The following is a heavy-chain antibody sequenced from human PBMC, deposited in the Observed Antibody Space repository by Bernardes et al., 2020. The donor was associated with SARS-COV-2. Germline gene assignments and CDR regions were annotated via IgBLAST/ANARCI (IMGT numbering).Heavy chain of an antibody. CDR2: IYSDADK. CDR3: AHRPDFGVRGDHDAFDI. Sequence: SGPTLVKPTQTLTLTCTFSGFSLSTSGVGVGWIRQPPGKALEWLALIYSDADKRYSPSLKSRLTITKDTSKNQVVLTMTNMDPVDTATYYYAHRPDFGVRGDHDAFDIWGKGTMVTVSS. V-gene: IGHV2-5*02. CDR1: GFSLSTSGVG. D-gene: IGHD3-10*01. J-gene: IGHJ3*02.